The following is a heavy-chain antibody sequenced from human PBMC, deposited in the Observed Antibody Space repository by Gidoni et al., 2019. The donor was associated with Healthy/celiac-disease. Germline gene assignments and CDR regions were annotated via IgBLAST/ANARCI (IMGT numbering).Heavy chain of an antibody. V-gene: IGHV1-8*01. CDR1: GYTFTSYD. CDR2: MNPNSGTP. J-gene: IGHJ3*02. CDR3: TYDSSGYYGVFAFDI. Sequence: QVQLVQSGAEVKKPGASVKVSCKDAGYTFTSYDINGVRQATGQGLEWMGWMNPNSGTPGYAQKFQGRVTMTRNTSISTAYMELSSLISEYTAVYYCTYDSSGYYGVFAFDIWGQGTMVTVSS. D-gene: IGHD3-22*01.